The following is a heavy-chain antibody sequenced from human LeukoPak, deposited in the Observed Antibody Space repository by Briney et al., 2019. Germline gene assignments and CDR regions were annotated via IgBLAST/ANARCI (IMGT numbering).Heavy chain of an antibody. D-gene: IGHD3-22*01. V-gene: IGHV3-23*01. CDR2: ISGSSGST. Sequence: PGGSLTLSCAASGFTFSSYAMSWVRQAPGDGLGWVSAISGSSGSTYYADSVKGRFTISRDNSKNTLYLQMNSLRAEDTAVYYCAKVGYYDSSGLSDYWGQGTLVTVSS. J-gene: IGHJ4*02. CDR3: AKVGYYDSSGLSDY. CDR1: GFTFSSYA.